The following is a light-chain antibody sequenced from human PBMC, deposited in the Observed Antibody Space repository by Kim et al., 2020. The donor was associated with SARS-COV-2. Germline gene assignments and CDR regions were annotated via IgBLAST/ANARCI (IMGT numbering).Light chain of an antibody. CDR1: QSVRSY. CDR3: QQRSDWPLT. J-gene: IGKJ4*01. CDR2: DTS. Sequence: LSPGERATLSCRASQSVRSYLCWYRQKPGQAPRLLIYDTSNRAPGIPARFSGSGSGTDFTLTISSLEPEDFAIYYCQQRSDWPLTFGGGTKVDIK. V-gene: IGKV3-11*01.